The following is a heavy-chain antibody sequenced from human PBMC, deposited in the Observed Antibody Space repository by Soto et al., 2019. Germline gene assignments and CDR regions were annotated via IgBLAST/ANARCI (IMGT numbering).Heavy chain of an antibody. CDR1: GGTFSSYA. CDR3: ASRIDYSDSSGQRDAFDI. V-gene: IGHV1-69*01. CDR2: IIPIFGTA. D-gene: IGHD3-22*01. J-gene: IGHJ3*02. Sequence: QVQLVQSGAEVKKPGSSVKVSCKASGGTFSSYAISWVRQAPGQGLEWMGGIIPIFGTANYAQKFQGRVTITADESTSTAYMELRSLRSEDTAVYYCASRIDYSDSSGQRDAFDIWGQGTMVTVSA.